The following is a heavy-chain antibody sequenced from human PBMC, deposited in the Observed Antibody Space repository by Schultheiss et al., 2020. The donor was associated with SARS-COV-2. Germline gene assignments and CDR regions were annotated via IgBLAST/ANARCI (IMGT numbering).Heavy chain of an antibody. D-gene: IGHD3-10*01. J-gene: IGHJ5*02. V-gene: IGHV4-4*07. CDR3: ARDLGGLGFDP. Sequence: GSLRLSCTVSGGSISSYYWSWIRQPAGKGLEWIGRIYTSGSTNYNPSLKSRVTISVDTSKNQFSLKLSSVTAADTAVYYCARDLGGLGFDPWGQGTLVTVSS. CDR1: GGSISSYY. CDR2: IYTSGST.